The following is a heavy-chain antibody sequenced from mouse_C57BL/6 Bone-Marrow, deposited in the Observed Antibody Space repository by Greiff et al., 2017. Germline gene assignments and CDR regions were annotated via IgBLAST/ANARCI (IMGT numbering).Heavy chain of an antibody. CDR1: CYTFTDYE. J-gene: IGHJ3*01. CDR2: IDPETGGT. Sequence: QVQLKESGAELVRPGASVTLSCKASCYTFTDYEMHWVKQTPVHGLEWIGAIDPETGGTAYNQKFKGKAILTADKSSSTAYMELRSLTSEDSAVYYCTRSYYGNYVAWFAYWGQGTLVTVSA. D-gene: IGHD2-1*01. CDR3: TRSYYGNYVAWFAY. V-gene: IGHV1-15*01.